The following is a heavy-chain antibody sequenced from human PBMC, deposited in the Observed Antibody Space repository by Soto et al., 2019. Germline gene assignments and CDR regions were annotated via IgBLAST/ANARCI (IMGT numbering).Heavy chain of an antibody. CDR2: INHYGST. Sequence: SETLSLTCAVYGGSFSGYYWSWIRQPPGKGLEWIGEINHYGSTNQNPSLKSQVTLSIDTSKNQFSLKLSSVTAADTAVYYCAREACSNTRCYHDWGQGTPVTVSS. V-gene: IGHV4-34*01. D-gene: IGHD2-2*01. J-gene: IGHJ4*03. CDR1: GGSFSGYY. CDR3: AREACSNTRCYHD.